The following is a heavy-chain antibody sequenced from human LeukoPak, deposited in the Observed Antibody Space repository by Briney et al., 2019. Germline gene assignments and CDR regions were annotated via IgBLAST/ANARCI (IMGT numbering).Heavy chain of an antibody. Sequence: SETLSLTCTVSGGSISSGSYYWAWIRQPPGKGLEWIGYIYYSGSTNYNPSLKSRVTISVDTSKNQFSLKLSSVTAADTAVYYCARAFSVADFWGQGTLVTVSS. CDR2: IYYSGST. CDR1: GGSISSGSYY. V-gene: IGHV4-61*01. CDR3: ARAFSVADF. D-gene: IGHD3-3*02. J-gene: IGHJ4*02.